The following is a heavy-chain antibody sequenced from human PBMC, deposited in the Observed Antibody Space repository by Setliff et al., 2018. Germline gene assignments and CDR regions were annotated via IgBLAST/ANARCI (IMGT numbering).Heavy chain of an antibody. CDR2: ISGSGGST. V-gene: IGHV3-23*01. CDR3: AKGRYYYDSRGGYFDY. Sequence: PGGSLRLSCAASGFTFSSYAMSWVRQAPGKGLEWVSAISGSGGSTYYADSVKGRFTISRGNSKNTLYLQMNSLRAEDTAVYYCAKGRYYYDSRGGYFDYWGQGTLVTVS. J-gene: IGHJ4*02. D-gene: IGHD3-22*01. CDR1: GFTFSSYA.